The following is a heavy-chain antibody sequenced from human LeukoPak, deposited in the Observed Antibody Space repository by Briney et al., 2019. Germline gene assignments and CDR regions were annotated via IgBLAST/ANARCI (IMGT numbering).Heavy chain of an antibody. CDR3: AKGGASVTRYVDY. J-gene: IGHJ4*02. D-gene: IGHD4-17*01. Sequence: GGSLRLSCAASGFTFSSYGMHWVRQAPGKGLEWLAFVSYDGSKKYYSDSVKGRFTISRDNSKNTLFLQMNSLRAEDTAVYSCAKGGASVTRYVDYWGQGTLVTVSS. CDR1: GFTFSSYG. V-gene: IGHV3-30*18. CDR2: VSYDGSKK.